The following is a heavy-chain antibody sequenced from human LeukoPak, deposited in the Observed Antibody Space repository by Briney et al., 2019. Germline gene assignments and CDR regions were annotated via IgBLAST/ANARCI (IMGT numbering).Heavy chain of an antibody. V-gene: IGHV3-21*01. Sequence: GGSLRLSCADPEFSFRTYTMNWDRQAPGKGLEWVSSINSNSRYIYYADSVKGRFTISRDNAKNSLYLQMNSLRAEDTAVYYCAKTTTTGWKWGQGTLVTVSS. CDR2: INSNSRYI. CDR1: EFSFRTYT. J-gene: IGHJ4*02. CDR3: AKTTTTGWK. D-gene: IGHD6-19*01.